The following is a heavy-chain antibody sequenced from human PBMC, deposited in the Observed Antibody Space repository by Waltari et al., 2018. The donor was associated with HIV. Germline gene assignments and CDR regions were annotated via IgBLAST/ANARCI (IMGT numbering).Heavy chain of an antibody. V-gene: IGHV3-7*04. CDR2: IKQDGSEK. D-gene: IGHD3-10*01. CDR1: GFTFSTYW. Sequence: EVQLVESGGGLVQPGGSLRLSCAASGFTFSTYWMGWVRQAPGKGVEWVANIKQDGSEKYYVDSVNGRFTISRDNAENSLYLQMNSLRAEDTAVYYCARGGFYGSGSKVNWGQGTLVTVS. J-gene: IGHJ4*02. CDR3: ARGGFYGSGSKVN.